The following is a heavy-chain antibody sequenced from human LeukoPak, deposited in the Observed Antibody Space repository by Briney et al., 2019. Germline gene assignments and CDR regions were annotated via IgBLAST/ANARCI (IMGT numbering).Heavy chain of an antibody. J-gene: IGHJ3*02. Sequence: SETLSLTCSVSGDSVRSDSHYWSWIRQPPGKGLEWIGNVYYSGRTAYNPSLKSRVTISVDISKNQFSLQLNSVTAADTAVYYCVRETATYYYDSRGYYRQIEVFDIWDQGTPVIVSS. CDR3: VRETATYYYDSRGYYRQIEVFDI. CDR2: VYYSGRT. V-gene: IGHV4-61*01. CDR1: GDSVRSDSHY. D-gene: IGHD3-22*01.